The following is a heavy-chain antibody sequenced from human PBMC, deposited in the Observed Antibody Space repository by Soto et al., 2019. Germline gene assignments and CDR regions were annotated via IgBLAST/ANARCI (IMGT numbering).Heavy chain of an antibody. D-gene: IGHD3-22*01. CDR2: IYFGGTT. CDR1: GGSISPYC. V-gene: IGHV4-59*12. Sequence: SETLSVTCAVAGGSISPYCWAWIRRPPGKGLEWLGYIYFGGTTTYNPSLKSRLTMSLDTSKNQFSLKLTSVAAADTAVYYCARLGGFYQAFDSWGQGALVTVSS. CDR3: ARLGGFYQAFDS. J-gene: IGHJ4*02.